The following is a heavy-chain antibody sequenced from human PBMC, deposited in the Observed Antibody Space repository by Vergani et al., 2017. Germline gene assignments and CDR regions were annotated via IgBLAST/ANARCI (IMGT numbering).Heavy chain of an antibody. Sequence: EVQLLESGGGLVKPGGSLRLSCAASGFTFSSYAMSWVRQAPGKGLEWVSAISGSGGSTYYADSVKGRFTIARDKSKNTLYLQMNSLRTEDTDVYYCAKEYSSSSSNFDYWGQGTLVTVSS. CDR3: AKEYSSSSSNFDY. J-gene: IGHJ4*02. V-gene: IGHV3-23*01. D-gene: IGHD6-6*01. CDR1: GFTFSSYA. CDR2: ISGSGGST.